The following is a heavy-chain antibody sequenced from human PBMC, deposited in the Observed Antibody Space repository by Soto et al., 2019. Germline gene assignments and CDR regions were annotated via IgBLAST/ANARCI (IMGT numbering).Heavy chain of an antibody. J-gene: IGHJ4*02. CDR3: DRVSSNFWYFFHF. CDR1: GASSSSDYYS. CDR2: IYHTGST. Sequence: SETLSLTCSVSGASSSSDYYSWSWLRQPPGKGLEWIGNIYHTGSTQYNPSLKSRVTILLDKSRKQFSLNLSSVTAADTAVYYRDRVSSNFWYFFHFWGQGSLVTVSS. V-gene: IGHV4-30-2*01. D-gene: IGHD2-8*02.